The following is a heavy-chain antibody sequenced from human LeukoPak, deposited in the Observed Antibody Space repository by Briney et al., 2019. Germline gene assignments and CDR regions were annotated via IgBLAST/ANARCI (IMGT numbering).Heavy chain of an antibody. Sequence: ASVKVSCKASDYTFTSYDISWVRQAPGQGLEWMGWISAYDGNTNYAQKLQGRVTMTTDTSTTTAYMELRSLRSDDTAVYYCARGERGAFDIWGQGTMVIVSS. CDR1: DYTFTSYD. D-gene: IGHD1-1*01. V-gene: IGHV1-18*01. J-gene: IGHJ3*02. CDR2: ISAYDGNT. CDR3: ARGERGAFDI.